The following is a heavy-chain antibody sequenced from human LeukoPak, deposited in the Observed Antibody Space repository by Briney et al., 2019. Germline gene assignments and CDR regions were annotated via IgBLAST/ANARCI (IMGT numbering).Heavy chain of an antibody. D-gene: IGHD6-19*01. CDR3: ARDRLEAATDDDYFDY. Sequence: PGGSLRLSCAASGFTFSSNVMIWVRQAPGKGLEWVSSIPASGGSTYYADSVKGRFTISRDNSKNTVYLQMNSLRAEDTGVYYCARDRLEAATDDDYFDYWGQGTLVTVSS. V-gene: IGHV3-23*01. CDR1: GFTFSSNV. CDR2: IPASGGST. J-gene: IGHJ4*02.